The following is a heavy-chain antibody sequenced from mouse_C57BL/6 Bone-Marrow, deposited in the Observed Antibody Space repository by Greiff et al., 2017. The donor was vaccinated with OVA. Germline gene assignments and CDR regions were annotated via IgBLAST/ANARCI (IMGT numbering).Heavy chain of an antibody. CDR1: GFSFNTYA. D-gene: IGHD1-1*01. J-gene: IGHJ4*01. CDR3: VRLGSSRYYAMDY. Sequence: EVQVVESGGGLVQPKGSLKLSCAASGFSFNTYAMNWVRQAPGKGLEWVARIRSKSNNYATYYADSVKDRFTISRDDSESMLYLQMNNLKTEDTAMYYCVRLGSSRYYAMDYWGQGTSVTVSS. V-gene: IGHV10-1*01. CDR2: IRSKSNNYAT.